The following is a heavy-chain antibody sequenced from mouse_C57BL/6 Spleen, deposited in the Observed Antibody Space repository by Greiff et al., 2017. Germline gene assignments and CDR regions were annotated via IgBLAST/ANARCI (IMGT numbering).Heavy chain of an antibody. CDR1: GYAFSSSW. V-gene: IGHV1-82*01. CDR3: ARREIITAVVATDY. J-gene: IGHJ2*01. Sequence: VQLQESGPELVKPGASVKISCKASGYAFSSSWMNWVKQRPGKGLEWIGRIYPGDGDTNYNGKFKGKATLTSDKSSSTAYMQRSSLTSEDSAVYFCARREIITAVVATDYWGQGTTLTVSS. CDR2: IYPGDGDT. D-gene: IGHD1-1*01.